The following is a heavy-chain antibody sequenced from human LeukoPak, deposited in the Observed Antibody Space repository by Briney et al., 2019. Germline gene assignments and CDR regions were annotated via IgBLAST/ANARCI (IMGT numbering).Heavy chain of an antibody. CDR3: ARGGYNYGRAGMDF. J-gene: IGHJ4*02. D-gene: IGHD5-18*01. Sequence: PGGSLRLSCAASGFPFSDYYMNWIRQAPGKGLEWVSYISSSGSTIYYADSVRGRFTISKDNAKNSLYLQMNSLRAEDTAVYYCARGGYNYGRAGMDFWGQATLVTVSS. CDR2: ISSSGSTI. CDR1: GFPFSDYY. V-gene: IGHV3-11*04.